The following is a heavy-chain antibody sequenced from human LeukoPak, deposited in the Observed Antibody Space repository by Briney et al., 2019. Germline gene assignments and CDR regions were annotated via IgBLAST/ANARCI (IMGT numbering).Heavy chain of an antibody. Sequence: GGSLRLSCEASGFSMSIYWMSWVRQAPGKGLEWVGNIKQDGSERNYVDSVKGRFTISRDNAKKSLYLQMNSLRAEDTAVYYCARDWGAYYHFFDYWGQGTLVTVSS. J-gene: IGHJ4*02. CDR2: IKQDGSER. CDR1: GFSMSIYW. V-gene: IGHV3-7*01. CDR3: ARDWGAYYHFFDY. D-gene: IGHD3-3*01.